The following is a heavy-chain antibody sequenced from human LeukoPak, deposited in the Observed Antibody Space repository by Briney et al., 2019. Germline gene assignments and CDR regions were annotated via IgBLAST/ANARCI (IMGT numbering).Heavy chain of an antibody. J-gene: IGHJ6*03. V-gene: IGHV3-23*01. D-gene: IGHD1-1*01. Sequence: GGSLRLSCAASGFTFSSYAMSWVRQAPGKGLEWVSAISGSGGSTYYADSVKGRFTISRDNSKNTLYLQMNSLRAEDTAVYYCARGTRLMLYYMDVWGKGTTVTVSS. CDR1: GFTFSSYA. CDR2: ISGSGGST. CDR3: ARGTRLMLYYMDV.